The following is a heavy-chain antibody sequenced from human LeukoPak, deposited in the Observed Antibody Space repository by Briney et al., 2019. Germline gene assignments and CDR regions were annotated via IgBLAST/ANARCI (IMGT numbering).Heavy chain of an antibody. V-gene: IGHV3-23*01. CDR3: AKDRTGDDAFDI. J-gene: IGHJ3*02. D-gene: IGHD7-27*01. Sequence: GGSLRLSCAASGFTFSTYAMSWVRQAPGKGLEWVSAISGSGGSTYYADSVKGRFTISRDNSKNTLYLQMNSLRAEDTAVYYCAKDRTGDDAFDIWGQGTMVTVSS. CDR1: GFTFSTYA. CDR2: ISGSGGST.